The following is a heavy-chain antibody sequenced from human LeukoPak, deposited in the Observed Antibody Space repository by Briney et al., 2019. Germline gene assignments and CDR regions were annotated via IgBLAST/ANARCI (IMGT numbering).Heavy chain of an antibody. CDR1: GGSISSSHW. CDR3: ASSIIRVDDSSPVDY. V-gene: IGHV4-4*02. J-gene: IGHJ4*02. D-gene: IGHD3-3*01. CDR2: IFHGGST. Sequence: SETLSLTCGVSGGSISSSHWWSWVRQSPGQGLEWIGEIFHGGSTNYNPSLKNRVTISIDKSKNQFSLKLTSVTAADTAVYYCASSIIRVDDSSPVDYWGRGTLVTVSS.